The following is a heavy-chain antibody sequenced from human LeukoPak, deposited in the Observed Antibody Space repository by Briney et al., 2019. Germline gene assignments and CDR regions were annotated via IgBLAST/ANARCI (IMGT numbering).Heavy chain of an antibody. CDR3: AKGYGSGSYYDPDAFDI. D-gene: IGHD3-10*01. CDR1: GFDVSINY. J-gene: IGHJ3*02. V-gene: IGHV3-66*01. Sequence: GGSLRLSCAASGFDVSINYMNWIRQSPEKGLEWVSIIHNDGNTYYAHSVKGRFTVSRDNSKNTVSLQMDSLRAEDTAVYYCAKGYGSGSYYDPDAFDIWGQGTMVTVSS. CDR2: IHNDGNT.